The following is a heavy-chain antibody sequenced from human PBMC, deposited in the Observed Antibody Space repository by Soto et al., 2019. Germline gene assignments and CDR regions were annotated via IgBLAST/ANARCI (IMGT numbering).Heavy chain of an antibody. Sequence: QVQLVQSGAEVKKPGASVKVSCKASGYTFTSYGISWVRQAPGQGLEWMGWISAYNGNTNYAQKLHGRVTMATATPTSTADMELRSVCSDDTAVYYCARVLGSSGYRKKDAFDIWGQGTMVTVSS. V-gene: IGHV1-18*04. J-gene: IGHJ3*02. D-gene: IGHD3-22*01. CDR3: ARVLGSSGYRKKDAFDI. CDR1: GYTFTSYG. CDR2: ISAYNGNT.